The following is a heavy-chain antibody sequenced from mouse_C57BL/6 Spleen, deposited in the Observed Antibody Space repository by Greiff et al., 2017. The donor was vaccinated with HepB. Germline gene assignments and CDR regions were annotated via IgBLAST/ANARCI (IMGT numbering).Heavy chain of an antibody. V-gene: IGHV1-4*01. CDR3: ATAWTY. CDR2: INPSSGYT. J-gene: IGHJ3*01. CDR1: GYTFTSYT. Sequence: VQLQQSGAELARPGASVKMSCKASGYTFTSYTMNWVKQRPGQGLEWIGYINPSSGYTKYNQKFKDTATLTADKSSSTSYMQLSGLTSEDSAVYYCATAWTYWGQGTLVTVSA.